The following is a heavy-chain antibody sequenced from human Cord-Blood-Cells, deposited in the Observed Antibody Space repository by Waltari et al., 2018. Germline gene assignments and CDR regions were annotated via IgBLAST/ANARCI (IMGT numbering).Heavy chain of an antibody. V-gene: IGHV4-39*01. J-gene: IGHJ4*02. CDR3: ARHVRGIAVAGKKTFDY. CDR2: IYYSGST. Sequence: QLQLQESGPGLVKPSETLSLTCTVSGGSISSSSYYWGWIRQPPGKGLEWIGRIYYSGSTYYNPSLKSRVTISVDTSKNQFSLKLSSVTAADTAVYYCARHVRGIAVAGKKTFDYWGQGTLVTVSS. CDR1: GGSISSSSYY. D-gene: IGHD6-19*01.